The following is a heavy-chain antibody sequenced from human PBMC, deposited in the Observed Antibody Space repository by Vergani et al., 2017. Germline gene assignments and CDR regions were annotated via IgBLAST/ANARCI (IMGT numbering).Heavy chain of an antibody. D-gene: IGHD6-19*01. J-gene: IGHJ4*02. Sequence: EVQLLESGGGLVQPGGSLRLSCAASGFTFSSYAMSWVRQAPGKGLEWVAGISGSGGSTYYADSVKGRFTISRDNSKNTLYLQMNSLRAEGTAVYYCAKPTYIAVAGTRGFDYWGQGTLVTVSS. V-gene: IGHV3-23*01. CDR3: AKPTYIAVAGTRGFDY. CDR2: ISGSGGST. CDR1: GFTFSSYA.